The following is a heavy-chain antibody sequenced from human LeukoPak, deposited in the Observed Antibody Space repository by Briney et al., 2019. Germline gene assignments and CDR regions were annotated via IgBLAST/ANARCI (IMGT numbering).Heavy chain of an antibody. Sequence: GGSLRLSCAASGFTISSYWMAWVRQAPGNGLEWVANIKQDGSDKNYVGSVKGRFTISRDNAKNTLYVQMNSLRAEDTAVYYCAKGVGTFDYWGQGTLVTVSS. CDR2: IKQDGSDK. D-gene: IGHD2-21*02. J-gene: IGHJ4*02. CDR3: AKGVGTFDY. CDR1: GFTISSYW. V-gene: IGHV3-7*03.